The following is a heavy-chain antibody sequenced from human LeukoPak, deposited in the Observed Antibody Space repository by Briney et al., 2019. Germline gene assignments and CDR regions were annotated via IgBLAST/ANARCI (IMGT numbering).Heavy chain of an antibody. J-gene: IGHJ4*02. D-gene: IGHD5-24*01. CDR3: ARADRDGNKRFLD. CDR2: ISSTSSTI. V-gene: IGHV3-48*02. Sequence: GGSLRVSCAASGFTFSSYSMNWVRQAPGKGLEWVSYISSTSSTIYNADSVKGRFTISRDNAKNSLYLQMNSLRDEDTAVYYCARADRDGNKRFLDWGQGTLVTVSS. CDR1: GFTFSSYS.